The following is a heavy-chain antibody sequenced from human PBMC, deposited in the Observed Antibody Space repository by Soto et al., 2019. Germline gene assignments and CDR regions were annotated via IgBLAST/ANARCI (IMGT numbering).Heavy chain of an antibody. V-gene: IGHV1-18*01. J-gene: IGHJ4*02. D-gene: IGHD3-9*01. CDR3: ARGFTFWLSTFYFDY. CDR2: IGTFNGNT. CDR1: GYTFTSYG. Sequence: QVRLVQSGAEVKTPGASVKVSCKTSGYTFTSYGLSWVRQAPGQGLEWMGWIGTFNGNTNYAQKFQDRVTMTTDTSTSTAYMELRSLRSDDTAVYYSARGFTFWLSTFYFDYWGQGTLVTVSS.